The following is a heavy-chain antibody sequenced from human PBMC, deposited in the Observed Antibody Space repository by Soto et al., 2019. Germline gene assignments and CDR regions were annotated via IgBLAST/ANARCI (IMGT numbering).Heavy chain of an antibody. J-gene: IGHJ3*02. V-gene: IGHV3-33*01. CDR1: GFTLSSDG. CDR2: IWYDGSDK. D-gene: IGHD4-4*01. CDR3: ALDRYPNYPRDAFDI. Sequence: QVQLVESGGGVVQPGKSLRLSCAASGFTLSSDGMHWVRQAPGKGLEWVAFIWYDGSDKYYADSVKGRFTISRDNSKNTLYLQMNSLRAEDTPVYYCALDRYPNYPRDAFDIWGHGTLVTVSS.